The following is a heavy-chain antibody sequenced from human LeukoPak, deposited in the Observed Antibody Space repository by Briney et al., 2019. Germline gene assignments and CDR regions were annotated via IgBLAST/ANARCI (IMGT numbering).Heavy chain of an antibody. J-gene: IGHJ4*02. CDR2: IYYSGST. V-gene: IGHV4-59*08. D-gene: IGHD1-26*01. CDR3: ARRVVGAILDY. Sequence: SETLSLTCTVSGGSISSYYWSWIRQLPGKGLEWIGYIYYSGSTNYNPSLKSRVTISVDTSKNQFSLKLSSVTAADTAVYYCARRVVGAILDYWGQGTLVTVSS. CDR1: GGSISSYY.